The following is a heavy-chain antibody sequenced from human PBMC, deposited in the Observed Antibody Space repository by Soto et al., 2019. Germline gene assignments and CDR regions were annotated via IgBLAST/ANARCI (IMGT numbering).Heavy chain of an antibody. Sequence: GGSLRLSCAASGFTFSSYSMNWVRQAPGEGLEWVSSISSSSSYIYYADTVKGRFTISRDNAKNSLYLQMNSLRAEDTAVYYCARMVVRYFDLWGRGTLVTVSS. D-gene: IGHD2-15*01. CDR1: GFTFSSYS. J-gene: IGHJ2*01. CDR2: ISSSSSYI. V-gene: IGHV3-21*01. CDR3: ARMVVRYFDL.